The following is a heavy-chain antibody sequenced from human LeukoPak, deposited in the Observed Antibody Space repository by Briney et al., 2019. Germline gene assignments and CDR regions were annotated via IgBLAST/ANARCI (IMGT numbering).Heavy chain of an antibody. V-gene: IGHV4-4*07. Sequence: PSETLSLTCTVSGGSISSYYWSWIRQPAGKGLEWIGRIYTSGSTNYNPSLKSRVTMSVDTSKNQFSLKLSSVTAADTAVYYRARDTIKVSNNGYYYYGMDVWGQGTTVTVSS. CDR2: IYTSGST. CDR1: GGSISSYY. J-gene: IGHJ6*02. D-gene: IGHD1/OR15-1a*01. CDR3: ARDTIKVSNNGYYYYGMDV.